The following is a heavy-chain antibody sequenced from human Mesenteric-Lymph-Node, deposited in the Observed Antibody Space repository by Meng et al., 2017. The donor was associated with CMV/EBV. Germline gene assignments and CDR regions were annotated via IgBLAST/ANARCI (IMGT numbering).Heavy chain of an antibody. J-gene: IGHJ4*02. CDR1: GWSFSGYY. CDR3: ARGSSYDILTGYFDY. V-gene: IGHV4-34*01. Sequence: QVQLHQWGARLLEPSETLSVTCAVYGWSFSGYYWNWIRQSPEKGLEWIGEINHSGSTTYNPSFTSRIIISVDTSTNQISLNMSSVTAADTAVYYCARGSSYDILTGYFDYWGQGALVTVSS. CDR2: INHSGST. D-gene: IGHD3-9*01.